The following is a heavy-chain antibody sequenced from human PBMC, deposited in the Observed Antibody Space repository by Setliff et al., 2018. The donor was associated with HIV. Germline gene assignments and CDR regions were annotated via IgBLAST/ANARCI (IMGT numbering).Heavy chain of an antibody. Sequence: GESLKISCHLSGYSFVDFWIGWVRQMPGKGLEWVGFIYPGDSDTNYSPSFQGHVTISADKSISTAYLQWSSLKASDTAMYYCARGFYGDYYFDYWGQGTLVTVSS. CDR1: GYSFVDFW. CDR2: IYPGDSDT. D-gene: IGHD4-17*01. V-gene: IGHV5-51*01. J-gene: IGHJ4*02. CDR3: ARGFYGDYYFDY.